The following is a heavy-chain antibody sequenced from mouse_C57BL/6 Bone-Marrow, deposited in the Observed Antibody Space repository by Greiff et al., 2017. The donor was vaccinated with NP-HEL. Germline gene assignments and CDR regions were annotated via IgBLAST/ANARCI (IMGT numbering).Heavy chain of an antibody. Sequence: VQLQQPGAELVRPGSSVKLSCKASGYTFTSYWLDWVKQRPGQGLEWIGNIYPSDSETHYNQKFKDKATLTVDKSSSTAYMQLSSLTSEDSAVYYCARGDLLPFAYWGQGTLVTVSA. D-gene: IGHD1-1*01. CDR1: GYTFTSYW. V-gene: IGHV1-61*01. CDR3: ARGDLLPFAY. J-gene: IGHJ3*01. CDR2: IYPSDSET.